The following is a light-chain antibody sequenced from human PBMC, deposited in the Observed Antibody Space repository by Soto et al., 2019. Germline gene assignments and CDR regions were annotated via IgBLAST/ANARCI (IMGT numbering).Light chain of an antibody. CDR2: TTS. V-gene: IGLV7-43*01. CDR3: LLYYGGTWV. J-gene: IGLJ3*02. Sequence: QAVVTQEPSLTVSPGGTVTLTCASSTGAVTSGFYPSWFQQKPGQAPRALIYTTSNKYSWTPARFSGSLLGGKAALALSGVQPEDEAEYYCLLYYGGTWVFGGGTKLTVL. CDR1: TGAVTSGFY.